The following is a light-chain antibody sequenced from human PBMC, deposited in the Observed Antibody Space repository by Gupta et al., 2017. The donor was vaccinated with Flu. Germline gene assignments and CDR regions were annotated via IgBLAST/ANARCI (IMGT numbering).Light chain of an antibody. CDR3: QSADSSGTHVV. V-gene: IGLV3-25*02. CDR1: ALPKQY. J-gene: IGLJ2*01. CDR2: KDS. Sequence: SYELTQPPSVSVSPGQTARITCSGDALPKQYAYWYQQKPGQAPVLVIYKDSERPSGIPERFSGSSSGTTVTLTIXGXQAEDEXDYYCQSADSSGTHVVFGGGTKLTVL.